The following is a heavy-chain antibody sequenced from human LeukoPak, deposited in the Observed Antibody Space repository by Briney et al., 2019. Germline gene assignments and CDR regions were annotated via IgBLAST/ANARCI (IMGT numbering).Heavy chain of an antibody. CDR1: GFTVSSSY. D-gene: IGHD3-10*01. J-gene: IGHJ3*02. CDR3: ARGPYYPAFDI. V-gene: IGHV3-66*01. CDR2: IYSGGST. Sequence: GGSLRLSCAASGFTVSSSYMSWVRQAPGKGLEWVSVIYSGGSTYYADSVKGRFTISRDNSKNTLYLQMNSLRAEDTAVYYCARGPYYPAFDIWGQGTMVTVSS.